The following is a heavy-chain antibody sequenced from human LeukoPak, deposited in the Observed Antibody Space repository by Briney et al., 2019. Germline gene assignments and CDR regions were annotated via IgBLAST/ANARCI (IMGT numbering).Heavy chain of an antibody. CDR2: TYYRSKWYN. CDR3: ASKYCSSTSCAIGLVDY. CDR1: GDSVSSSSAA. J-gene: IGHJ4*02. D-gene: IGHD2-2*01. Sequence: SQTLSLTCAISGDSVSSSSAAWSWIRQSPSRGLEWLGRTYYRSKWYNDYAVSVKSRITINPDTSKNQFSLQLNSMTPEDTAVYYCASKYCSSTSCAIGLVDYWGQGTLVTVSS. V-gene: IGHV6-1*01.